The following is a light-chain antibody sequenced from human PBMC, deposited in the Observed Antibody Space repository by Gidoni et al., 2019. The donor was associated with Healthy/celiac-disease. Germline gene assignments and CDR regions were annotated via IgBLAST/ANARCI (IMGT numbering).Light chain of an antibody. CDR3: SSYTSSSNYV. Sequence: QSALPQPASVSGSPGQSITLSCTGTSSDVGGYNYVSWYQQHPGKAPKLMIYDVSNRPSGVSNRFSGSKSGNTASLTISGLQAEDEADYYCSSYTSSSNYVFGTGTKVTVL. J-gene: IGLJ1*01. V-gene: IGLV2-14*03. CDR1: SSDVGGYNY. CDR2: DVS.